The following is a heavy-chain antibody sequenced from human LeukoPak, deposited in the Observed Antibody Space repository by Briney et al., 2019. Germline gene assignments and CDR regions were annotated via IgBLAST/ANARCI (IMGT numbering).Heavy chain of an antibody. CDR2: INPSGGST. D-gene: IGHD2-15*01. Sequence: GASVKVSCKASGYTFTIYYMHWVRQAPGQGLEWMGIINPSGGSTSYAQKFQGRVTMTRDTSTSTVYMELSSLRSEDTAVYYCARGMCSGGSCYSDDYWGQGTLVTVSS. J-gene: IGHJ4*02. CDR3: ARGMCSGGSCYSDDY. V-gene: IGHV1-46*01. CDR1: GYTFTIYY.